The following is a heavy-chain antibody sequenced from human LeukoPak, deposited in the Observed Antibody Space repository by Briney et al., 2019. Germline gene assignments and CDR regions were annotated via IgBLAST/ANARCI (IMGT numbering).Heavy chain of an antibody. CDR1: GGSISSSSYY. V-gene: IGHV4-39*01. D-gene: IGHD6-19*01. Sequence: SETLSLTCTVSGGSISSSSYYWGWIRQPPGKGLVWIGSIYYSASTYYNPSLRIRVTISVDTSKNQFSLKLSSVTAADTAVYYCASPRYSSGCYFDYWGQGTLVTVSS. CDR2: IYYSAST. CDR3: ASPRYSSGCYFDY. J-gene: IGHJ4*02.